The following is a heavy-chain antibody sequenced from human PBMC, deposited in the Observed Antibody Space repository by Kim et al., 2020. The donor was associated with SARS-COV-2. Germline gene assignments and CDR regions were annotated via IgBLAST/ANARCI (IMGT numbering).Heavy chain of an antibody. Sequence: GESLKISCKGSGYSFTSYWIGWVRQMPGKGLEWMGIIYPGDSDTRYSPSFQGQVTISADKSISTAYLQWSSLKASDTAMYYCARRSEVTIFGVVENWFDPWGQGTLVTVSS. CDR1: GYSFTSYW. V-gene: IGHV5-51*01. CDR3: ARRSEVTIFGVVENWFDP. D-gene: IGHD3-3*01. CDR2: IYPGDSDT. J-gene: IGHJ5*02.